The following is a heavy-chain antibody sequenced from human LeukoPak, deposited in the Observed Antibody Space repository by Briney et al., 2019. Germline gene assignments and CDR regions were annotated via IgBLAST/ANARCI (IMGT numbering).Heavy chain of an antibody. CDR2: IYHSGST. J-gene: IGHJ3*02. D-gene: IGHD3-10*01. CDR1: GGSISSGGYS. CDR3: ARASTILSAFDI. Sequence: PSETLSLTCAVSGGSISSGGYSWSWIRQPPGKGLEWIGYIYHSGSTYYNPSLKSRVTISVDRSKNQFSLKLSSVTAADTAVYYCARASTILSAFDIWGQGTMVTVSS. V-gene: IGHV4-30-2*01.